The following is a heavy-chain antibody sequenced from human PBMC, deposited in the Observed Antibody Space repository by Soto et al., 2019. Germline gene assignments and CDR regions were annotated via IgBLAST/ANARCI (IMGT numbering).Heavy chain of an antibody. CDR2: ISYDGSNK. D-gene: IGHD5-12*01. V-gene: IGHV3-30*18. CDR3: AKDLRATNHYYYYGMDV. J-gene: IGHJ6*02. CDR1: GFTFSSYG. Sequence: QVQLVESGGGVVQPGRSLRLSCAASGFTFSSYGMHWVRQAPGKGLEWVAVISYDGSNKYYADSVKGRLTISRDNSKNTLYLQMNSLRAEDTAVYYCAKDLRATNHYYYYGMDVWGQGTTVTVSS.